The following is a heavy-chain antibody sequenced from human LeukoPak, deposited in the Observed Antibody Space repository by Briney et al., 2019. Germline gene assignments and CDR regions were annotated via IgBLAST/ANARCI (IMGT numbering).Heavy chain of an antibody. CDR2: INHSGST. CDR1: GFTVSNNY. Sequence: PGGSLRLSCAASGFTVSNNYMSWIRQPPGKGLEWIGEINHSGSTNYNPSLKSRVTISVDTSKNQFSLKLSSVTAADTAVYYCARGLSPRINMVRGVRPPFRGVFDYWGQGTLVTVSS. J-gene: IGHJ4*02. CDR3: ARGLSPRINMVRGVRPPFRGVFDY. D-gene: IGHD3-10*01. V-gene: IGHV4-34*01.